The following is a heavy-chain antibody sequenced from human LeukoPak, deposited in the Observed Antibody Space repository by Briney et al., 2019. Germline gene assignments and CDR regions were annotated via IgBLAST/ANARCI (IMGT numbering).Heavy chain of an antibody. D-gene: IGHD3-3*01. CDR3: AKEKRETGLRFLEWLPESFDY. Sequence: GGSLRLSCAASGFTFSSYAMSWVRQAPGKGLEWVSAISGSGGSTYYADSVKGRFTISRDNSKNTLYLQMNSLRAEDTAVYYCAKEKRETGLRFLEWLPESFDYWGQGTLVTVSS. CDR2: ISGSGGST. CDR1: GFTFSSYA. J-gene: IGHJ4*02. V-gene: IGHV3-23*01.